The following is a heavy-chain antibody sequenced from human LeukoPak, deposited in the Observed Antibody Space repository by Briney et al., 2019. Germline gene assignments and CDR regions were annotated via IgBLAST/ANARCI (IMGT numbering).Heavy chain of an antibody. CDR1: GGSISSSSYY. J-gene: IGHJ4*02. D-gene: IGHD3-9*01. CDR3: ARGILRYFDWLLFPEDY. CDR2: IYYSGST. V-gene: IGHV4-39*07. Sequence: SETLSLTCTVSGGSISSSSYYWGWIRQPPGKGLEWIGNIYYSGSTYYNPSLKSRVTISVDTSKNQFSLKLSSVTAADTAVYYCARGILRYFDWLLFPEDYWGQGTLVTVSS.